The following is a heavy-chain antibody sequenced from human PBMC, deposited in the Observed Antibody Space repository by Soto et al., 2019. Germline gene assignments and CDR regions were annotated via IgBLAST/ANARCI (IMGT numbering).Heavy chain of an antibody. CDR3: AREGYDYVWGSYRSHRPKDNAFDI. CDR1: GYTFTGYY. CDR2: INPNSGGT. V-gene: IGHV1-2*04. Sequence: ASVKVSCKSSGYTFTGYYMHWVRQAPGQGLEWMGWINPNSGGTNYAQKFQGWVTMTRDTSISTAYMELSRLRSDDTAVYYCAREGYDYVWGSYRSHRPKDNAFDIWGQGTMVTVSS. D-gene: IGHD3-16*02. J-gene: IGHJ3*02.